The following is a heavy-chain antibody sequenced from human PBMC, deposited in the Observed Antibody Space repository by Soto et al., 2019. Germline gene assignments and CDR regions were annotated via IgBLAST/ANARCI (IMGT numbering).Heavy chain of an antibody. D-gene: IGHD3-22*01. V-gene: IGHV4-39*01. CDR2: IYYSGST. J-gene: IGHJ4*02. CDR3: ARLYYYDSSGSTYYFDY. CDR1: GGSISSSSYY. Sequence: SGTIYLTCTFSGGSISSSSYYWCCISKPPGHGLEWIGSIYYSGSTYYNPSLKSRVTISVDTSENQFSLKLSSVTAADTAVYYCARLYYYDSSGSTYYFDYWGQGTLVTGSS.